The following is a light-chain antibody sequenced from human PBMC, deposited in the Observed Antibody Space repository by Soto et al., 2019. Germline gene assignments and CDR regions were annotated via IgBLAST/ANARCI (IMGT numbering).Light chain of an antibody. CDR1: QNIDIY. CDR2: TTS. CDR3: HQSYNTPPA. J-gene: IGKJ2*01. Sequence: DVQMTQSPSSLSASVGDRVTITCRASQNIDIYLNWYQQKPGRPPTLLIYTTSRLQSGVPTRFRGSGSGTDFTLNISNLQPEDFATDSGHQSYNTPPAFCQGTKVGIK. V-gene: IGKV1-39*01.